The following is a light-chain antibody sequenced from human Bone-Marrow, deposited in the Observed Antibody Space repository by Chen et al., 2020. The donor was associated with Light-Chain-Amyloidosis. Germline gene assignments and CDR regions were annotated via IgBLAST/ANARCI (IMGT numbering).Light chain of an antibody. CDR1: NIGSTS. J-gene: IGLJ3*02. Sequence: SYVLTQPSSVSVAPGHTATIDCGGNNIGSTSVHWYHQTPGQAPLLVVYDDSDRPSGIPERLSGSSFGDTATLSICRVGAGDEGDDYCQVWDRSSDRPVVGGGTELTVL. V-gene: IGLV3-21*02. CDR2: DDS. CDR3: QVWDRSSDRPV.